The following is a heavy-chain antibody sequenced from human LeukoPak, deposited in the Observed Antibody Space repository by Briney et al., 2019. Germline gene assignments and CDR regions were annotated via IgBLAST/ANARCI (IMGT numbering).Heavy chain of an antibody. J-gene: IGHJ4*02. Sequence: GRSLRLSCAASGFTFSSYAMHWVRQAPGKGLEWVAVISYDGSNKYYADSVKGRFTISRDNSKNTLYLQMNSLRAEDTAVYYCARVVGVGAASIAYYFDYWGQGTLVTVSS. CDR2: ISYDGSNK. D-gene: IGHD1-26*01. CDR3: ARVVGVGAASIAYYFDY. CDR1: GFTFSSYA. V-gene: IGHV3-30*04.